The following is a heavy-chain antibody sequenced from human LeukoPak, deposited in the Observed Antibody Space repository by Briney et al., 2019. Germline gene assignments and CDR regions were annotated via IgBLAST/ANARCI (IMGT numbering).Heavy chain of an antibody. Sequence: PGGPLRLSCAASGFTFSSYAMSWVRQAPGKGLEWVSAISGSGGSTYYADSVKGRFTISRDNSKNTLYLQMNSLRAEDTAVYYCAHHSIAAAGTRDYWGQGTLVTVSS. CDR2: ISGSGGST. J-gene: IGHJ4*02. V-gene: IGHV3-23*01. CDR1: GFTFSSYA. CDR3: AHHSIAAAGTRDY. D-gene: IGHD6-13*01.